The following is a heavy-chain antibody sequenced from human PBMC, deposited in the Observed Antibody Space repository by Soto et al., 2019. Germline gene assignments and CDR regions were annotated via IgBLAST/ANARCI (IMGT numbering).Heavy chain of an antibody. Sequence: GGSLRLSCAASGFTFSSFAMNWVRQAPGMGLEWISYIGTSGSPIYYADSVKGRFTISRDNAKNSLYLQMNSLRDDDTAVYYCGRDVDVFLTGLSDVFVIWGQGKMVTVPS. CDR3: GRDVDVFLTGLSDVFVI. CDR1: GFTFSSFA. D-gene: IGHD3-9*01. J-gene: IGHJ3*02. CDR2: IGTSGSPI. V-gene: IGHV3-48*02.